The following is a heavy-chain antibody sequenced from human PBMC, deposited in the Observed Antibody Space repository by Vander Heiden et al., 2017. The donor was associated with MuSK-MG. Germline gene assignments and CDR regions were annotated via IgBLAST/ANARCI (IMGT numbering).Heavy chain of an antibody. J-gene: IGHJ4*02. CDR3: ARGAPPSFGQQLDRYYFDY. CDR2: INHSGDT. D-gene: IGHD6-13*01. CDR1: GGYFSGSY. V-gene: IGHV4-34*01. Sequence: QVQLQQWGAGLLKPSETLSLTCAIYGGYFSGSYGSWVGQPPGEGVDGIGEINHSGDTNYNPSLKSRVTISVDTSKNQCSLKLISVTAADTAVYYCARGAPPSFGQQLDRYYFDYWGQGTLVTVSS.